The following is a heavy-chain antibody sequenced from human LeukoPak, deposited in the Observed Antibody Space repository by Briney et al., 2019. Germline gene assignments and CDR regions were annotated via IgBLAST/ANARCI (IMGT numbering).Heavy chain of an antibody. J-gene: IGHJ5*02. CDR3: ARDGDSGYDLSWFDP. CDR1: GGTFSSYA. D-gene: IGHD5-12*01. CDR2: IIPIFGTA. Sequence: SVKVSCKASGGTFSSYAISWVRQAPGQGLEWMGGIIPIFGTANYAQKFQGRVTITADESTSTAYMELRSLRSDDTAVYYCARDGDSGYDLSWFDPWGQGTLVTVSS. V-gene: IGHV1-69*13.